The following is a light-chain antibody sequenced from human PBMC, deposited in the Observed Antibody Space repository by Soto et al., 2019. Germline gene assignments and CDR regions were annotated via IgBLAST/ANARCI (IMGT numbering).Light chain of an antibody. V-gene: IGKV3-15*01. CDR1: QSVGGS. Sequence: EIVMTQSPATLSVSPGERATLSCRASQSVGGSLAWYQQKPGQAPGLLIYGASTRATGVPARCSGSGSGTEFTRTISSLQSEDVAVYYCQQYRNWPLTFGQGTKVEIK. CDR2: GAS. CDR3: QQYRNWPLT. J-gene: IGKJ1*01.